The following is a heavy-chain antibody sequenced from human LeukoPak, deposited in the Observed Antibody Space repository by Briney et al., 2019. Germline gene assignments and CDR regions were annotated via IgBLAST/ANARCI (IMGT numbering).Heavy chain of an antibody. CDR3: ARDRYYDSSGPTLYYFDY. D-gene: IGHD3-22*01. V-gene: IGHV3-7*01. Sequence: PGGSLRLSCAASGFTFSIYWMSWVRQASGKGPERVANIKQDGSEKYYVDSVKGRFTISRDNAKNSLYLQMNSLRAEDTAVYYCARDRYYDSSGPTLYYFDYWGQGTLVTVSS. CDR1: GFTFSIYW. CDR2: IKQDGSEK. J-gene: IGHJ4*02.